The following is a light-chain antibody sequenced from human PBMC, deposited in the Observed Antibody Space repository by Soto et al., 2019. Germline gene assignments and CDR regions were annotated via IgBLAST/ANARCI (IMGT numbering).Light chain of an antibody. Sequence: EGVLTQSPVTLSLSPVEGAIVSCRASQIFRGLLAWYQQKPGQAPRLLIYDAFIRATGIPPRFSGSGSGTDFTLTISSLEPEDSAVYYCQQRHMWPITFGQGTRLEIK. CDR3: QQRHMWPIT. CDR1: QIFRGL. V-gene: IGKV3-11*01. J-gene: IGKJ5*01. CDR2: DAF.